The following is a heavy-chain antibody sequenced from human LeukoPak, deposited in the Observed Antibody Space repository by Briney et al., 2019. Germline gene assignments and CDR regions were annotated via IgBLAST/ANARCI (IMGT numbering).Heavy chain of an antibody. D-gene: IGHD6-19*01. Sequence: AGWSLRLSCSASGFTFSDYEMNWVRQAPGKRLDWVSFISSSGSTTDYADSVKGRFTISRDNGKNSLYLQMNSLRAEDTAIYYCARGTFSMYSSGWYVGDWGQGTLVTVSS. CDR2: ISSSGSTT. V-gene: IGHV3-48*03. CDR3: ARGTFSMYSSGWYVGD. J-gene: IGHJ4*02. CDR1: GFTFSDYE.